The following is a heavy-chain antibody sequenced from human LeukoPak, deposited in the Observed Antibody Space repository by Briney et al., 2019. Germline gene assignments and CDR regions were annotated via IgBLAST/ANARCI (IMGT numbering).Heavy chain of an antibody. CDR3: ARYSPLPSSTVTTNYYYMDV. D-gene: IGHD4-11*01. V-gene: IGHV5-51*01. CDR1: GFSLTTSW. CDR2: IYPGDSDT. Sequence: GESLKISCKGSGFSLTTSWSAWVRQMPGKGLELMGIIYPGDSDTRYSPSLQGQVTISADKSINTAYLQWSSLKASDTAMYYCARYSPLPSSTVTTNYYYMDVWGKGTTVTVSS. J-gene: IGHJ6*03.